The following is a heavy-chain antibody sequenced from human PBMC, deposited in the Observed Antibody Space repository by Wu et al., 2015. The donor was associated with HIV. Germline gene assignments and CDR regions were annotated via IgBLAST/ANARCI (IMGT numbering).Heavy chain of an antibody. CDR3: ARGSQGLWFGEILVWFDP. J-gene: IGHJ5*02. D-gene: IGHD3-10*01. CDR1: GYTFTSYD. CDR2: MNPNSGST. Sequence: QVQLVQSGAEVKKPGASVKVSCKASGYTFTSYDINWVRQATGQGLEWMGWMNPNSGSTGYAQKFQGRVTMTRNTSISTAYMELSSLKSEDTAVYYCARGSQGLWFGEILVWFDPWGQGTPVTVST. V-gene: IGHV1-8*01.